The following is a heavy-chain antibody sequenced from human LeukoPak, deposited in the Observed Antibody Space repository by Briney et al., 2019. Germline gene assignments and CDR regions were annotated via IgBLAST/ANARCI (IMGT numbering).Heavy chain of an antibody. CDR1: GFTVSSNY. V-gene: IGHV3-66*01. Sequence: PGGSLRLSCAASGFTVSSNYMTWVRQAPGKGLEWVSAIYSGGTTNYADSVKGRFTTSRDNSKNTVYLQMNSLRVEDTAMYYCARGGGYSYGYVAFSIWGQGTMVTVSP. D-gene: IGHD5-18*01. CDR2: IYSGGTT. CDR3: ARGGGYSYGYVAFSI. J-gene: IGHJ3*02.